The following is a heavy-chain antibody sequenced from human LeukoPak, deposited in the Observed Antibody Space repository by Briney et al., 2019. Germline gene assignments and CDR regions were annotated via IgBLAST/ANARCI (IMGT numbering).Heavy chain of an antibody. CDR2: ITGMGGNT. D-gene: IGHD3-9*01. CDR3: AKWGDCDVLTGYYVSEY. Sequence: GASLRLSCAAAGFTFSNYAMSWVRPAPGKGLEWVSAITGMGGNTYSAHSVRGRVTISRDNTKNTVCLQMDSLRAEDTAVYYCAKWGDCDVLTGYYVSEYWGQGTLVTVSS. J-gene: IGHJ4*02. V-gene: IGHV3-23*01. CDR1: GFTFSNYA.